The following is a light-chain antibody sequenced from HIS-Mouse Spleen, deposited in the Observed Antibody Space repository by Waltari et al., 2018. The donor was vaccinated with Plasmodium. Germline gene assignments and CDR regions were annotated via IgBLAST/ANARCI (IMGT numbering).Light chain of an antibody. Sequence: SYELTQPPSVSVSPGQTARITCSGAALPKKYADWYQQKSGQAHLLVIYEDSKRPPGIPERFAGSSSGTMATLTISGAQVEDEADYYCYSTDSSGNHRVFGGGTKLTVL. V-gene: IGLV3-10*01. CDR1: ALPKKY. CDR2: EDS. CDR3: YSTDSSGNHRV. J-gene: IGLJ3*02.